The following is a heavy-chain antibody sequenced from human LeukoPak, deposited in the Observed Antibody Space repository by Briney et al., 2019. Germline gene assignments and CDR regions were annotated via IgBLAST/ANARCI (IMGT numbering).Heavy chain of an antibody. CDR2: INPNNGAT. D-gene: IGHD2-15*01. V-gene: IGHV1-2*02. CDR3: ARVLARIPQ. J-gene: IGHJ4*02. CDR1: EYTFTGYY. Sequence: ASVKVSCKASEYTFTGYYMHWVRQAPGQGLEWMGWINPNNGATNYAQNFQGRVTMTRATSIRTAYMEISRLRSDDTAVYYCARVLARIPQWGQGTLVTVSS.